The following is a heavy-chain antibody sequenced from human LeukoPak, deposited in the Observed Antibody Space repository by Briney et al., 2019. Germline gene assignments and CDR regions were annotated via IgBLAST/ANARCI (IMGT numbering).Heavy chain of an antibody. CDR2: INPNSGGT. CDR1: GYTFTGYY. V-gene: IGHV1-2*02. J-gene: IGHJ4*02. Sequence: ASVKVSCKASGYTFTGYYMHWVRQAPGQGLEWMGWINPNSGGTNYAQKFQGRVTMTRDTSISTAYMELSRLRSDDTAVYYCARGLACSGGSCYSNWGQGTLVTVSS. CDR3: ARGLACSGGSCYSN. D-gene: IGHD2-15*01.